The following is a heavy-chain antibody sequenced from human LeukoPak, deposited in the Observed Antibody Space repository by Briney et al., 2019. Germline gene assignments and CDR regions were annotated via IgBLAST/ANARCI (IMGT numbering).Heavy chain of an antibody. J-gene: IGHJ4*02. CDR1: GGSISSTNW. V-gene: IGHV4-4*02. D-gene: IGHD6-13*01. Sequence: SETLSLTCVVSGGSISSTNWWSWVRQPPGKGLEWIGEIYHSGSTNYNPSLKSRATISVDKTKNQFSLKLSSVTAADTAVYYCASEAAAGIPDYWGQGTLVTVSS. CDR2: IYHSGST. CDR3: ASEAAAGIPDY.